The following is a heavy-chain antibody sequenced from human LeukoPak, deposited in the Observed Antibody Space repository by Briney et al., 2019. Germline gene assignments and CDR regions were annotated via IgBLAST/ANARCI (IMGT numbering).Heavy chain of an antibody. V-gene: IGHV4-59*12. J-gene: IGHJ4*02. CDR1: GGSISSYY. CDR2: IYYSGST. CDR3: ARAGVDTATSY. Sequence: KPSETLSLTCTVSGGSISSYYWSWIRQPPGKGLEWIGYIYYSGSTNYSPSLKSRVTISVDKSKNQFSLKLSSVTAADTAVYYCARAGVDTATSYWGQGTLVTVSS. D-gene: IGHD5-18*01.